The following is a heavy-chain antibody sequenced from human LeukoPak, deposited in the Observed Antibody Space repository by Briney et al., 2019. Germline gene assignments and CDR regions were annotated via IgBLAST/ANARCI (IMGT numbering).Heavy chain of an antibody. Sequence: EASVKVSCKASGYTFTSYDINWVRQATGQGLEWMGWMNPNSGNTGYAQKFQGRVTMTRNTSISTAYMELSSLRSEDTAVYYCARETAVAVCWFDPWGQGTLVTVSS. CDR1: GYTFTSYD. D-gene: IGHD6-19*01. CDR3: ARETAVAVCWFDP. J-gene: IGHJ5*02. V-gene: IGHV1-8*01. CDR2: MNPNSGNT.